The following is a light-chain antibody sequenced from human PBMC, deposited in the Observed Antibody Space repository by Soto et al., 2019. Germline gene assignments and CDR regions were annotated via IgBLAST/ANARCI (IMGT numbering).Light chain of an antibody. J-gene: IGLJ2*01. CDR2: EVS. CDR3: SSYTSSTSVV. CDR1: SSDVGGYNY. V-gene: IGLV2-14*01. Sequence: QSVLTQPASVSGSPGQSITLSCTGTSSDVGGYNYVSWYQHHPGKAPKLMIYEVSNRPSGVSNRFSGSKSGNTASLTISWLQAEDEADYYCSSYTSSTSVVFGGGTKLTVL.